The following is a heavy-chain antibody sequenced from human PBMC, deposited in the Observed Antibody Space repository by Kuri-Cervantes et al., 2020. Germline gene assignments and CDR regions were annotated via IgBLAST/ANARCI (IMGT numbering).Heavy chain of an antibody. J-gene: IGHJ4*02. CDR2: IIPIFGTA. Sequence: SVKVSCKASGGTFSSYAISWVRQAPGQGLEWMGGIIPIFGTANYAQKFQGRVTITADESTSTAYMELSSLRSEDTAVYYCAADRRSYDYVWGSYRVNFDYWGQGTLVTVSS. V-gene: IGHV1-69*13. CDR1: GGTFSSYA. CDR3: AADRRSYDYVWGSYRVNFDY. D-gene: IGHD3-16*02.